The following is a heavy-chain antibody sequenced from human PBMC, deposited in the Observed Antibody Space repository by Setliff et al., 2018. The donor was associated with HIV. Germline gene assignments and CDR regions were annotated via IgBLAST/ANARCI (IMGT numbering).Heavy chain of an antibody. CDR3: AKHGFERNSPHNWFDS. Sequence: PGESLKISCKGSGYRFSDNWIGWVRQMPGKGLEWMGIIYPGDSDTRYSPSFRGQVTISADKSINTAYLQWRSLRASDTAMYYCAKHGFERNSPHNWFDSWGQGTLVTVSS. J-gene: IGHJ5*01. CDR2: IYPGDSDT. CDR1: GYRFSDNW. D-gene: IGHD1-7*01. V-gene: IGHV5-51*01.